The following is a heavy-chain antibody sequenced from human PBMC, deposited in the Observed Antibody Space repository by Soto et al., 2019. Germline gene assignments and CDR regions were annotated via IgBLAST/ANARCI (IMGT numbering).Heavy chain of an antibody. CDR2: IYNSGSS. Sequence: QVQLQESGPGLVKPSETLSLTCTVSGGSVRSAYWSWIRQPPGKGLEWIGNIYNSGSSSYNPSLESRVTXXXXXXXXXXXXXXXXXXXXXXXXXXXARESQRGDYYDGAAYCFDSWGQGTLVTVSS. V-gene: IGHV4-59*02. CDR1: GGSVRSAY. CDR3: ARESQRGDYYDGAAYCFDS. D-gene: IGHD3-22*01. J-gene: IGHJ4*02.